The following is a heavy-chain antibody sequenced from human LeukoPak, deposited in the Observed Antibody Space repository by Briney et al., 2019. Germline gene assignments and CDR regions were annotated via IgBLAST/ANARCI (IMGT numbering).Heavy chain of an antibody. CDR3: ARTARGHYYYYYMDV. J-gene: IGHJ6*03. V-gene: IGHV1-18*01. CDR2: ISAYNGNT. Sequence: GASVKVSCKASGYTFTSYGISWVRQAPGQGLEWMGWISAYNGNTNYAQKLQGRVTMTTDTSTSTAYMELRSLRSDDTAVYYCARTARGHYYYYYMDVWGKGTTVTVSS. D-gene: IGHD6-6*01. CDR1: GYTFTSYG.